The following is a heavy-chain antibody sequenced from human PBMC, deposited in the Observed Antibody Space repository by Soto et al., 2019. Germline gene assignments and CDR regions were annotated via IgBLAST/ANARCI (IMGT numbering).Heavy chain of an antibody. J-gene: IGHJ6*02. CDR2: IRSKAYGGTT. CDR3: TRAGRIAALVGSYGMDV. D-gene: IGHD6-13*01. CDR1: GFTFGDYA. V-gene: IGHV3-49*04. Sequence: PGGSLRLSCTASGFTFGDYALSWVRQAPGTGLEWVGFIRSKAYGGTTEYAASVKGRFTISRDDSKSIAYLQMNSLKTEDTAVYYCTRAGRIAALVGSYGMDVWGQGTTVTVSS.